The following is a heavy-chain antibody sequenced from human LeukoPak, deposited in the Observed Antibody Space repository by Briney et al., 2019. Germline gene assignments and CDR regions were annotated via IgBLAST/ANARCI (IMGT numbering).Heavy chain of an antibody. CDR3: ARESSSRYGSGNWLDP. V-gene: IGHV1-69*01. D-gene: IGHD3-10*01. J-gene: IGHJ5*02. CDR2: IIPIFGTP. CDR1: GGPFSTYA. Sequence: SVKVSCKASGGPFSTYAISWVRQAPGQGLEWMGGIIPIFGTPNYAQNFQGRVTITADEFTSTAYMELSSLRYDDSAVYYCARESSSRYGSGNWLDPWGQGTLVTVSS.